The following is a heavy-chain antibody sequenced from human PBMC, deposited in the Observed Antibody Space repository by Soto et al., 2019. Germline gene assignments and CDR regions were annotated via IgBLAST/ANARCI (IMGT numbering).Heavy chain of an antibody. D-gene: IGHD2-15*01. CDR1: GGTFSSYA. Sequence: SVKVSCKASGGTFSSYAISWVRQAPGQGLEWMGGIIPIFGTANYAQKFQGRVAITADESTSTAYMELSSLRSEDTAVYYCARDLTCSGGSCYSGPYYYYYGMDVWGQGTTVTVSS. V-gene: IGHV1-69*13. CDR3: ARDLTCSGGSCYSGPYYYYYGMDV. J-gene: IGHJ6*02. CDR2: IIPIFGTA.